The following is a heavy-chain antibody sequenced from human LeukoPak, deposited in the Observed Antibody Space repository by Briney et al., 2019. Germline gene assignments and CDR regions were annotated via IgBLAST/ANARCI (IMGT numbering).Heavy chain of an antibody. CDR1: GAPISSNNW. CDR3: ATWAGTKYSSGWHPPLDY. J-gene: IGHJ4*02. V-gene: IGHV4-4*02. D-gene: IGHD6-19*01. Sequence: PSETLSLTCAVSGAPISSNNWWWSWVRQPPRKGLEWIGEIYHSGSTNYNPSLQSRVSISVDTSENHFSLKLSSVTAADTAVYYCATWAGTKYSSGWHPPLDYWGQGTLVTVSS. CDR2: IYHSGST.